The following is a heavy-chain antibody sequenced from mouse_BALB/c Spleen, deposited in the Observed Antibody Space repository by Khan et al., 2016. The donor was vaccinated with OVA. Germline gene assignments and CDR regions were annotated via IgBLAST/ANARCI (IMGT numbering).Heavy chain of an antibody. D-gene: IGHD1-1*01. V-gene: IGHV1-20*02. CDR3: ARKNGSDFDY. CDR2: INPHIGEA. CDR1: GYSFTGYF. Sequence: VQLQQSGPELVKPGASVKISCTASGYSFTGYFMNWVLQTHGKSLEWIGRINPHIGEAFYNQMFKGKATLTVDESSNPAKMEIRSLESEEAAVYYCARKNGSDFDYWGQGTTLTVSS. J-gene: IGHJ2*01.